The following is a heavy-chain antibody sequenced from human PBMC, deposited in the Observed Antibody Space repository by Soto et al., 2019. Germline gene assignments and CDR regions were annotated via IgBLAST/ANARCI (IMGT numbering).Heavy chain of an antibody. V-gene: IGHV4-4*02. CDR1: GDSISSSKW. J-gene: IGHJ4*02. CDR3: ARGERQQQRDF. Sequence: PSETLSLTCAVSGDSISSSKWWSWVRQPPGKGLEWIGEIYQSGSTNYNPSLMSRVIISVDKSKNQFSLKLSSVTDADTAVYYCARGERQQQRDFWGQGTLGTVS. D-gene: IGHD6-13*01. CDR2: IYQSGST.